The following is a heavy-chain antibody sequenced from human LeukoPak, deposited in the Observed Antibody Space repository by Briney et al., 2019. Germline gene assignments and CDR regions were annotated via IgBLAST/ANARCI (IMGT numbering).Heavy chain of an antibody. J-gene: IGHJ4*02. CDR3: VSPRGFSYGYFDY. D-gene: IGHD5-18*01. V-gene: IGHV4-39*01. CDR1: GGSISSSSAY. Sequence: SETLSLTCTVSGGSISSSSAYWGWIRQPPGKGLEWIGSTYYSKNTYYNPSLKSRVTISAYTSKNQFSLTLGSVSATDTAVYYCVSPRGFSYGYFDYWGQGTLVTVSS. CDR2: TYYSKNT.